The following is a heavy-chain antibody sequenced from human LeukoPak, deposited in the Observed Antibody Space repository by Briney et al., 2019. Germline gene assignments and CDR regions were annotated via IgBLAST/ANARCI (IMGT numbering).Heavy chain of an antibody. CDR3: ARDDSSGLPAGFDP. D-gene: IGHD6-19*01. J-gene: IGHJ5*02. Sequence: SQTLSLTCTVSGGSISSGSYYWSWIRQPAGKGLEWIGYIYYSGSTNYNPSLKSRVTISVDTSKNQFSLKLSSVTAADTAVYYCARDDSSGLPAGFDPWGQGTLVTVSS. CDR1: GGSISSGSYY. V-gene: IGHV4-61*10. CDR2: IYYSGST.